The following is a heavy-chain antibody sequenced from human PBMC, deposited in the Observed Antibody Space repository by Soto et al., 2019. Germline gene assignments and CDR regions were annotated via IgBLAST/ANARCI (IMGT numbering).Heavy chain of an antibody. CDR3: AKDRRFYDFPEGAFDI. CDR2: ISYDGSNK. V-gene: IGHV3-30*18. Sequence: QVQLVESGGGVVQPGRSLRLSCAASGFTFSSYGMHWVRQAPGKGLEWVAVISYDGSNKYYADSVKGRFTISRDNSKNTLYLQMNRLRAEDTAVYYCAKDRRFYDFPEGAFDIWGQGTMVTVSS. CDR1: GFTFSSYG. D-gene: IGHD3-3*01. J-gene: IGHJ3*02.